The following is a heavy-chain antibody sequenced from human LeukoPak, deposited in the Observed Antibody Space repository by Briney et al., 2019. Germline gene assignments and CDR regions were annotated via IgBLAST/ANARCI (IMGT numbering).Heavy chain of an antibody. D-gene: IGHD2-15*01. Sequence: ASVKVSCKVSGYTLTDYYLHWVRQAPGQGLEWMGWINPKSGSTHYAQKFRGRVIMTRDTSLNTAYLELTSLRSDDTAIYFCGRRVSRGWTDYWGQGTLVTASS. J-gene: IGHJ4*02. CDR1: GYTLTDYY. V-gene: IGHV1-2*02. CDR2: INPKSGST. CDR3: GRRVSRGWTDY.